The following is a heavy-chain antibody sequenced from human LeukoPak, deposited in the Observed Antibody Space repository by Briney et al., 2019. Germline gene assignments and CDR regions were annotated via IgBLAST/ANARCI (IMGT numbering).Heavy chain of an antibody. CDR2: IKSKTDGGTT. J-gene: IGHJ4*02. D-gene: IGHD3-22*01. CDR3: TTDWDS. Sequence: GGSLRLSCAASGFTFSNAWMSWVRQAPGKGLEWVGCIKSKTDGGTTDYAAPVKGRFTISRDDSKNTLYLQMNSLKTEDTAVYYCTTDWDSWGQGTLVTVSS. CDR1: GFTFSNAW. V-gene: IGHV3-15*01.